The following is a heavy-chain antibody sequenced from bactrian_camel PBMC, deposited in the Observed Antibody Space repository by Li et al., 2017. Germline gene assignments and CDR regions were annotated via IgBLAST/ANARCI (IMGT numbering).Heavy chain of an antibody. CDR2: IRSFGSTT. J-gene: IGHJ4*01. CDR1: GFTFSDYH. V-gene: IGHV3-2*01. CDR3: TPSVLAG. Sequence: VQLVESGGGLVQPGGSPQLSCAFSGFTFSDYHMSWVRQAPGKTLEWVSSIRSFGSTTYYADSVKGRFTISRDNAKNTVYLQMNSLKSEDTALYYCTPSVLAGWGQGTQVTVS.